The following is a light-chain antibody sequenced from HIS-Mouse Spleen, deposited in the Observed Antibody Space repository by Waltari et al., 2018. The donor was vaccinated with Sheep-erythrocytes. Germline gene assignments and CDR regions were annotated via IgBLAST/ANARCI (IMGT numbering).Light chain of an antibody. CDR2: EGS. J-gene: IGLJ3*02. Sequence: QSALTQPASVSGSPGQSITISGTGTSSDGGSYNLVSSYQQHPGKAPKLMIYEGSKRPSGVSNRFSGSKSGNTASLTISGLQAEDEADYYCCSYAGSSTPWVFGGGTKLTVL. CDR1: SSDGGSYNL. CDR3: CSYAGSSTPWV. V-gene: IGLV2-23*01.